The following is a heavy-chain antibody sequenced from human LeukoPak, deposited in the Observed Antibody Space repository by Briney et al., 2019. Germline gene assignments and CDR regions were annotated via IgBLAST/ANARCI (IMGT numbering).Heavy chain of an antibody. V-gene: IGHV1-2*02. Sequence: ASVKISCKASGYTFIGYYIHWVGQPPGQGLVWLGWIDPNSDDRTYAPKFQGRVSMTRNTSISTAYLELSSLRSDDTAIYYCARGDLYNFDYWGRGTLVTVSS. CDR2: IDPNSDDR. CDR1: GYTFIGYY. CDR3: ARGDLYNFDY. J-gene: IGHJ4*02. D-gene: IGHD2-21*01.